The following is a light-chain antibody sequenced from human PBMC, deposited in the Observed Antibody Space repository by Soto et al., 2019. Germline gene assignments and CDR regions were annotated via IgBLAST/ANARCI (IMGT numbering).Light chain of an antibody. Sequence: EIVLTQSPGTLSLSPGERATLSCRASQSVSSDYLAWYQQRPGQAPRLLTYAASSRATGIPDRFSGSGSGTDFTLTISRLEPEDFAVYYCQQRTNWPWTFGQGTKVDIK. CDR2: AAS. CDR1: QSVSSDY. J-gene: IGKJ1*01. CDR3: QQRTNWPWT. V-gene: IGKV3D-20*02.